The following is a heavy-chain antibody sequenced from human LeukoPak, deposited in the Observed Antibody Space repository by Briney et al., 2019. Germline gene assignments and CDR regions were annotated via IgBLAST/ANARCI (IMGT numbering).Heavy chain of an antibody. CDR1: GFTFSSYA. CDR3: AREYSSSWYSFDC. D-gene: IGHD6-13*01. V-gene: IGHV3-30*04. Sequence: GGSLRLSCAASGFTFSSYAMHWVREAPGKGLGWVAVISYDGSNKYYADSVKGRFTISRDNSKNTLYLQMNSLRAEDTAVYYCAREYSSSWYSFDCWGQGTLVTVSS. CDR2: ISYDGSNK. J-gene: IGHJ4*02.